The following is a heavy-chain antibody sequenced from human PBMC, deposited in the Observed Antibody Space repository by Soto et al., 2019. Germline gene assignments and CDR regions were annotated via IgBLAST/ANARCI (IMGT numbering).Heavy chain of an antibody. V-gene: IGHV4-59*01. CDR2: IYNSDNT. Sequence: SDTLSLTCPVSGDSLNNYHWAWIRQSPGRGLEWIGYIYNSDNTNYNPSLKSRVTISIDMSTDQFSLRLTSVTAADTAVYYCASVRISTVSKTYYIDYWAQGTLVNVSS. J-gene: IGHJ4*02. CDR3: ASVRISTVSKTYYIDY. D-gene: IGHD4-17*01. CDR1: GDSLNNYH.